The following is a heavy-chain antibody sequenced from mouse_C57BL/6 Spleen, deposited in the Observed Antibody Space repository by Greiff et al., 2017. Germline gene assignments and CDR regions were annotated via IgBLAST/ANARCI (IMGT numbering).Heavy chain of an antibody. J-gene: IGHJ4*01. D-gene: IGHD1-1*01. V-gene: IGHV1-15*01. Sequence: QVQLQQSGAELVRPGASVTLSCKASGYTFTDYEMHWVKQTPVHGLEWIGAIDPETGGTAYNQKFKGKAILTADKSSSTAYMELRSLTSEDSAVYYCTRGITTVVASAMDYWGQGTSVTVSS. CDR2: IDPETGGT. CDR3: TRGITTVVASAMDY. CDR1: GYTFTDYE.